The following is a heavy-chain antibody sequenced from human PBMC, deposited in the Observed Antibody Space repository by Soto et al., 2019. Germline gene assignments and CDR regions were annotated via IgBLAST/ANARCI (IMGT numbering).Heavy chain of an antibody. CDR3: ARSQQQLGTYYYYYGMDV. D-gene: IGHD6-13*01. CDR1: GYSFTIYW. J-gene: IGHJ6*02. V-gene: IGHV5-51*01. Sequence: GESLKISCNGSGYSFTIYWIGWVRQMPGKGLEWMGIIYPGDSDTRYSPSFQGQVTISADKSISTAYLQWSSLKASDTAMYYCARSQQQLGTYYYYYGMDVWGQGTTVTVSS. CDR2: IYPGDSDT.